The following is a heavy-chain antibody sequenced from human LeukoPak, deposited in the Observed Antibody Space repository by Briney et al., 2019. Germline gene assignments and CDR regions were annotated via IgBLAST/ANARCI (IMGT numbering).Heavy chain of an antibody. D-gene: IGHD5-18*01. CDR2: INSDGSWT. V-gene: IGHV3-74*01. Sequence: PGGSLRLSCAASGNYWMHWVRQAPGKGLVWVSHINSDGSWTSYADSVKGRFTISKDNAKNTVYLQMNSLKTEDTAVYYCTTDAIQLWLHDIDYWGQGTLVTVSS. J-gene: IGHJ4*02. CDR1: GNYW. CDR3: TTDAIQLWLHDIDY.